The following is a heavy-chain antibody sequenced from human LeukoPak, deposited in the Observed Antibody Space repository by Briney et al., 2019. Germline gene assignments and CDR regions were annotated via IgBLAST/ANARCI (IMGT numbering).Heavy chain of an antibody. D-gene: IGHD5-18*01. V-gene: IGHV3-21*01. CDR3: TRGRGYSYGWIGEKLLDY. Sequence: PGGSLRLSCTASAFTFSSYNMNWVRQAPGKGLEWVSSISSSSNYIFYTNSVKGRFTISRDNAKNTLYLQMNSLKTEDTAVYYCTRGRGYSYGWIGEKLLDYWGQGTLVTVSS. CDR2: ISSSSNYI. J-gene: IGHJ4*02. CDR1: AFTFSSYN.